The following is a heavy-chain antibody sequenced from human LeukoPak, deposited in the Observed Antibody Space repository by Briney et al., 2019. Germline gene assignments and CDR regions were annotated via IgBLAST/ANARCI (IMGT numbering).Heavy chain of an antibody. CDR3: ARGSTLIRGFDY. D-gene: IGHD3-10*01. CDR2: IFYSGSA. V-gene: IGHV4-31*03. J-gene: IGHJ4*02. CDR1: GGSISSGDYY. Sequence: SEALSLTCTVSGGSISSGDYYWNWIRQHPEKSLEWIGYIFYSGSAYYNPSLKSRVTISVDTSKNQFSLKLSSVTAADTAVYYCARGSTLIRGFDYWGQGTLVTVSS.